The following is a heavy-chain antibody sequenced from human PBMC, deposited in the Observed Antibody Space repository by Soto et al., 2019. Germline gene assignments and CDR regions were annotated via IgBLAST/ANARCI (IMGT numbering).Heavy chain of an antibody. Sequence: GGSLRLSCAASGFTFSNAWMTWVRQAPGKGLEWVAVIWYDGSDKDYGDSVKGRFTISRDNSKNTLYLQMNSLRAEDTAVYYCARGEVGYSSSSGSDYFDYWGQGTLVTVSS. J-gene: IGHJ4*02. D-gene: IGHD6-6*01. CDR1: GFTFSNAW. V-gene: IGHV3-33*08. CDR2: IWYDGSDK. CDR3: ARGEVGYSSSSGSDYFDY.